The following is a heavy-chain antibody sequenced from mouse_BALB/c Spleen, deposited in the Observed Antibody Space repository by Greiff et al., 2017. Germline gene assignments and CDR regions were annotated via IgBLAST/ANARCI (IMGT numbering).Heavy chain of an antibody. D-gene: IGHD2-14*01. V-gene: IGHV1S137*01. CDR2: ISTYYGDA. CDR1: GYTFTDYA. Sequence: QVQLQQSGAELVRPGVSVKISCKGSGYTFTDYAMHWVKQSHAKSLEWIGVISTYYGDASYNQKFKGKATMTVDKSSSTAYMELARLTSEDSAIYYCARGGDRYVAMEYWGQGTSVTVSS. J-gene: IGHJ4*01. CDR3: ARGGDRYVAMEY.